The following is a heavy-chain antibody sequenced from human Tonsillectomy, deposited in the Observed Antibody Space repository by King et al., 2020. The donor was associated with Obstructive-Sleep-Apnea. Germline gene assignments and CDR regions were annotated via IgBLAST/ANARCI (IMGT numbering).Heavy chain of an antibody. CDR1: GYNFAGYW. Sequence: QLVQSGAEVKKPGESLRISCNGSGYNFAGYWITWVRQVPGKGLEWMGRIDPTGSYTNYSPSFQGHVTFSADKSIRTAYLQWSSLKASDTAMYYCARQSGGYDTSDYWGQGTLVTVSS. J-gene: IGHJ4*02. CDR2: IDPTGSYT. D-gene: IGHD5-12*01. V-gene: IGHV5-10-1*01. CDR3: ARQSGGYDTSDY.